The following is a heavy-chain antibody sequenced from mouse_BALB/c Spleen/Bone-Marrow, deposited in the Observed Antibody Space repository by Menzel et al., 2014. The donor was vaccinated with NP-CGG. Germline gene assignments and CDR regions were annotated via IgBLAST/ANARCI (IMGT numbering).Heavy chain of an antibody. J-gene: IGHJ4*01. CDR2: IDPENGNT. Sequence: EVQGVESGAEIVRPGALVKLSCKASGFNIKDYYMQWVKQRPEQGLEWIGWIDPENGNTTYDPKFQGKASITADTSSNTAYLQLSSLTSEDTAVYYCARGDGYAMDYWGQGTSVTVSS. CDR1: GFNIKDYY. V-gene: IGHV14-1*02. CDR3: ARGDGYAMDY.